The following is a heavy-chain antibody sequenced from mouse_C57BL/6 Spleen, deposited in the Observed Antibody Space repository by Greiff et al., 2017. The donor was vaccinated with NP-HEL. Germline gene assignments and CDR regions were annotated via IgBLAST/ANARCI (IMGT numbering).Heavy chain of an antibody. J-gene: IGHJ1*03. CDR1: GFTFSDYG. D-gene: IGHD1-1*01. CDR3: ARIHYGSSYGYFDV. CDR2: ISSGSSTI. V-gene: IGHV5-17*01. Sequence: EVKLMESGGGLVKPGGSLKLSCAASGFTFSDYGMHWVRQAPEKGLDWVAYISSGSSTIYYADTVKGRFTISRDNAKNTLFLQMTSLGSEDTAMYYGARIHYGSSYGYFDVWGTGTTVTVSS.